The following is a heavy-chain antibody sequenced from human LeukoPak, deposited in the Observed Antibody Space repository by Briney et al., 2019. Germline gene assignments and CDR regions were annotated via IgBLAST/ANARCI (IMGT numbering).Heavy chain of an antibody. CDR3: AKYRDGAWTKPNDF. CDR1: GFTFTSHT. V-gene: IGHV3-23*01. CDR2: VGSGMTT. Sequence: GGSLRPSCAASGFTFTSHTMSWVRQVPEKGLEWVSSVGSGMTTFYADSVKGRFTISRDNPKNILYLQMNSLRAEDTGIYYCAKYRDGAWTKPNDFWGQGTLVTVFS. J-gene: IGHJ4*02. D-gene: IGHD3-16*02.